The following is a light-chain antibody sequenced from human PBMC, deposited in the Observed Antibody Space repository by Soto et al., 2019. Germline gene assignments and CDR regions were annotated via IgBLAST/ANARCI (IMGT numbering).Light chain of an antibody. CDR2: NTS. CDR3: QHYGGSFI. J-gene: IGKJ3*01. V-gene: IGKV3-20*01. Sequence: EIVLTQSPGTLSLSPGEGATVSCRVSQSINSKSLVWYQRKFGQAPRLLIYNTSSRATGMPDRFSGSGSGTDFPLSISRLEPEDFAVDYCQHYGGSFIFGPGTKVEFK. CDR1: QSINSKS.